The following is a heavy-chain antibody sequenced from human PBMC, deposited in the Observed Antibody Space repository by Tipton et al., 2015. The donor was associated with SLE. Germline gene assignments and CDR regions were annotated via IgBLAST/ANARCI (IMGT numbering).Heavy chain of an antibody. J-gene: IGHJ4*02. CDR1: GGSFSGYY. CDR3: ARSPRGSLLRGRFDY. V-gene: IGHV4-34*01. Sequence: TLSLTCAVYGGSFSGYYWSWIRQPPGKGLELIGEIHHSGSTNHNPSLKSRLTISVDTSKNQFSLKLSSVTAADTAVYYCARSPRGSLLRGRFDYWGQGTLVTVSS. CDR2: IHHSGST. D-gene: IGHD3-10*01.